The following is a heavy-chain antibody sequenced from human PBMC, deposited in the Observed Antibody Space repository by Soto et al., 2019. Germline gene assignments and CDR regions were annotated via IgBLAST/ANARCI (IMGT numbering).Heavy chain of an antibody. D-gene: IGHD3-10*01. Sequence: EVQLVESGGGLVQPGESLRLSCAASGFTFDYYWMHWVRQAPGKGLVWVSRIHSDGTTTTYADSVKGRFTISRDNARNTVSMQMRSLRVEDTAVYYCARGDRGGFDLWGHGTVVTFSS. J-gene: IGHJ3*01. CDR1: GFTFDYYW. CDR3: ARGDRGGFDL. V-gene: IGHV3-74*01. CDR2: IHSDGTTT.